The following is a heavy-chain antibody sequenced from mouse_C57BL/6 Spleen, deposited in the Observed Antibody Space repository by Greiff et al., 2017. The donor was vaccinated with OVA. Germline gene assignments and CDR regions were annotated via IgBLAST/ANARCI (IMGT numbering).Heavy chain of an antibody. Sequence: VQLQQSGAELAKPGASVKLSCKASGYTFTSYWMHWVKQRPGQGLEWIGYINPSSGYTKYNQKFKDKATLTADKSSSTAYMQLSSLTYENSAVYDCARVDYDGSYAMDYWGQGTSVTVSS. J-gene: IGHJ4*01. CDR1: GYTFTSYW. CDR3: ARVDYDGSYAMDY. CDR2: INPSSGYT. D-gene: IGHD2-4*01. V-gene: IGHV1-7*01.